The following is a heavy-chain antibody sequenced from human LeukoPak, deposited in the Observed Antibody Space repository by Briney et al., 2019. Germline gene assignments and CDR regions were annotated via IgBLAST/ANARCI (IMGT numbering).Heavy chain of an antibody. Sequence: SVKLSCKASQATFSRYAVSWVRQAPGHGLEWMGGIIPIFCTANYAQKFQGRVTITTDESTSTAYMELSSLRSEDTAVYYCARGLCGDCYSPLHYWGQGTLVTVSS. CDR1: QATFSRYA. CDR2: IIPIFCTA. J-gene: IGHJ4*02. D-gene: IGHD2-21*02. CDR3: ARGLCGDCYSPLHY. V-gene: IGHV1-69*05.